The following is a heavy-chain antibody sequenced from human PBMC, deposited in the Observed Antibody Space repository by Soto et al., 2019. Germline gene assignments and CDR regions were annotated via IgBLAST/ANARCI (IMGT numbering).Heavy chain of an antibody. CDR1: GFTFSSFW. D-gene: IGHD3-10*01. Sequence: GGSLRLSCAASGFTFSSFWMSWVRQAPGKGLEWVAGINQDGSEKYYVDCVKGRFSISRDNAKNSLYLQMNSLTAEDTAVYYCARDGFIMVRGVIKRVGYLVAWGRGTTVTVSS. V-gene: IGHV3-7*01. CDR3: ARDGFIMVRGVIKRVGYLVA. J-gene: IGHJ6*03. CDR2: INQDGSEK.